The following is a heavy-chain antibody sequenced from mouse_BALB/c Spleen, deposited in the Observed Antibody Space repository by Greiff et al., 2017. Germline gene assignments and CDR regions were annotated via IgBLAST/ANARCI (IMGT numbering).Heavy chain of an antibody. CDR2: IDPENGDT. CDR1: GFNIKDYY. Sequence: EVMLVESGAELVRSGASVKLSCTASGFNIKDYYMHWVKQRPEQGLEWIGWIDPENGDTEYAPKFQGKATMTADTSSNTAYLQLSSLTSEDTAVYYCNAPSTDYGSSYYAMDYWGQGTSVTVSS. J-gene: IGHJ4*01. D-gene: IGHD1-1*01. V-gene: IGHV14-4*02. CDR3: NAPSTDYGSSYYAMDY.